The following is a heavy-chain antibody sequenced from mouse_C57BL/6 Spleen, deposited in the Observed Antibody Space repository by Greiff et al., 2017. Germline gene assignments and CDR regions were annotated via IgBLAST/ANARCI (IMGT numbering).Heavy chain of an antibody. Sequence: LQESGPELVKPGASVKISCKASGYAFSSSWMNWVKQRPGKGLEWIGRIYPGDGDTNYNGKFKGKATLTADKSSSTASMQLSSLTSEDSAVYCCARSYYGSSYYYYAMDYWGQGTSVTVSS. CDR3: ARSYYGSSYYYYAMDY. D-gene: IGHD1-1*01. CDR1: GYAFSSSW. J-gene: IGHJ4*01. CDR2: IYPGDGDT. V-gene: IGHV1-82*01.